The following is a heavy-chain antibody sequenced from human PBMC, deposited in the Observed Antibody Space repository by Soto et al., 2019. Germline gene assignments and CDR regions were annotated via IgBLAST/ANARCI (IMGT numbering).Heavy chain of an antibody. CDR2: IVVGSGNT. J-gene: IGHJ6*02. V-gene: IGHV1-58*01. D-gene: IGHD1-26*01. CDR3: AATLYSGSSYYYYGMDV. Sequence: GASVKVSCKASGFTFTSSGVQWVRQARGQRLEWIGWIVVGSGNTNYAQKFQERVTITRDMSTSTAYMELSSLRSEDTAVYYCAATLYSGSSYYYYGMDVWGQGTTVTVSS. CDR1: GFTFTSSG.